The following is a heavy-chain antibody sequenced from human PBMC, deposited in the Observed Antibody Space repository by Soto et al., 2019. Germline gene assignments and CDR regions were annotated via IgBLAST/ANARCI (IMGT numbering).Heavy chain of an antibody. J-gene: IGHJ3*02. Sequence: QVQLVQSGAEVKKPGSSVKVSCKASGGTFSSYAISWVRQAPGQGLGWMGGIIPIFGTANYAQKFQGRVTITADESTSTAYMELSSLRSEDTAVYYCASQAEQLVLDAFDIWGQGTMVTVSS. CDR2: IIPIFGTA. V-gene: IGHV1-69*01. D-gene: IGHD6-6*01. CDR1: GGTFSSYA. CDR3: ASQAEQLVLDAFDI.